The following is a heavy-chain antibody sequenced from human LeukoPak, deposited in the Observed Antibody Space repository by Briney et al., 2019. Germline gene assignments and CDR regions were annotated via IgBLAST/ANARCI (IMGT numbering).Heavy chain of an antibody. CDR1: GFTFSSYG. Sequence: SGGSLRLSCAASGFTFSSYGMSWVRQAPGKGLEWVSSISGSGGSTYYADSVKGRFTISRDNAKNTLYMQMNSLRAEDTAVYYCSRATADYTSSYFGYGGQGTLVTVSS. J-gene: IGHJ4*02. CDR3: SRATADYTSSYFGY. V-gene: IGHV3-23*01. CDR2: ISGSGGST. D-gene: IGHD2-2*02.